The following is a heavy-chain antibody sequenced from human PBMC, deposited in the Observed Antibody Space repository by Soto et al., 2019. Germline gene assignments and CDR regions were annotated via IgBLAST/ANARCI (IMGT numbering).Heavy chain of an antibody. Sequence: SWGSLRLSCAASGFTFSSYSMNWVRQAPGKGLEWVSSISSSSSYIYYADSVKGRFTISRDNAKNSLYLQMNSLRAEDTAVYYCARDLPRGYSYGLDYWGQGTLVTVSS. CDR1: GFTFSSYS. D-gene: IGHD5-18*01. V-gene: IGHV3-21*01. CDR3: ARDLPRGYSYGLDY. J-gene: IGHJ4*02. CDR2: ISSSSSYI.